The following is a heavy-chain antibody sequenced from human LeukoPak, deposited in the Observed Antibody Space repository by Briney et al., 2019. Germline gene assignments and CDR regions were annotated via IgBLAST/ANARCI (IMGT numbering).Heavy chain of an antibody. V-gene: IGHV3-66*01. J-gene: IGHJ4*02. D-gene: IGHD3-22*01. CDR1: GFTVSSNY. CDR3: ARDSSGLSYFDY. CDR2: IYSGGTT. Sequence: PGGSLRLSCAASGFTVSSNYMSWVRQAPGKGLEWVSVIYSGGTTYYADSVKGRFTISRDNSKNTLHLQMNSLRAEDTAVYYCARDSSGLSYFDYWGQGTLVTVSS.